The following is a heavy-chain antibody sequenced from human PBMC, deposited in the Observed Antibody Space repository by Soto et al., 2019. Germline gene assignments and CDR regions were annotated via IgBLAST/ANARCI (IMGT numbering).Heavy chain of an antibody. CDR1: GFTFSDHY. CDR3: ASSLGYSCRGSCLHYYFDY. Sequence: EVQLVESGGGLVQPGGSLRLSCAASGFTFSDHYMHWVRQAPGKGLEWVGRTRNKANSYNTEYDASVKGRFTISRDDSKQSLYLQMNSLKTEDTAVYYCASSLGYSCRGSCLHYYFDYWGQGTLVTVSS. V-gene: IGHV3-72*01. D-gene: IGHD2-15*01. J-gene: IGHJ4*02. CDR2: TRNKANSYNT.